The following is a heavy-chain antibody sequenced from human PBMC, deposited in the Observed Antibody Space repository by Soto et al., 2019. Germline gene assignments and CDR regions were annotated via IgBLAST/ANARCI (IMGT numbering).Heavy chain of an antibody. CDR1: GFSFADYG. CDR2: ISGNSGDI. CDR3: ATDNDLDRGGPFDY. V-gene: IGHV3-9*01. D-gene: IGHD2-2*03. Sequence: EVQLVESGGGSVQPGRSLRLSCAASGFSFADYGMHWVRQGPGKGLEWVSGISGNSGDIYYADAVKGRFTISRDNAKRSLYLQMNSLRTEDTALYYCATDNDLDRGGPFDYWGQGILVTVSS. J-gene: IGHJ4*02.